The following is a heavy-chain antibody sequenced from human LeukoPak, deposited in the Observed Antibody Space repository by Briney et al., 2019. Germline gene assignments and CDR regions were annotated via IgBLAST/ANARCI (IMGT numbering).Heavy chain of an antibody. D-gene: IGHD2-15*01. J-gene: IGHJ4*02. CDR3: ARDVSGSFYY. CDR1: GYTFTAYY. Sequence: ASVKVSCKASGYTFTAYYMHWVRQAPGQGLEWMGWINPNSGGTNYAQKFQGRVTMTRDTSTSTAYMELRSLRSDDTAVYYCARDVSGSFYYWGQGTLVTVSS. CDR2: INPNSGGT. V-gene: IGHV1-2*02.